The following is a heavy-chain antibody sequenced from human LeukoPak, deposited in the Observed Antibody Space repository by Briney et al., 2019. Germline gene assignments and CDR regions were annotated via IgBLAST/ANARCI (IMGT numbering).Heavy chain of an antibody. J-gene: IGHJ4*02. V-gene: IGHV4-34*01. CDR2: INHSGST. CDR3: ARGGTTVPAAIRKCFDY. Sequence: SETLSLTCAVYGGSFSGYYWSWIRQPPGKGLEWIGEINHSGSTNYNPSLKSRVTISVDTSKNQFSLTLSSVTAADTAVYYCARGGTTVPAAIRKCFDYWGQGTLVTVSS. CDR1: GGSFSGYY. D-gene: IGHD2-2*02.